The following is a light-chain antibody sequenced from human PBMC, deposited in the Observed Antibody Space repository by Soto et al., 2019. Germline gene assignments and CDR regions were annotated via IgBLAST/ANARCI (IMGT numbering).Light chain of an antibody. Sequence: QPVLTQPPSASGTPGQRVTISCSGSSSNIGSNTVNWYQQLPGTAPKLLIYSNNQRPSGVPDLFSGSKSGTSASLAISGLQSEDEADYYCAAWDDSLNAVVFGGGTKLTVL. J-gene: IGLJ2*01. V-gene: IGLV1-44*01. CDR3: AAWDDSLNAVV. CDR1: SSNIGSNT. CDR2: SNN.